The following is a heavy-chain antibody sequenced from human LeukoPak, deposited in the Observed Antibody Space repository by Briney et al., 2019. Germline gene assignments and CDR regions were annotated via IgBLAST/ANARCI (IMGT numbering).Heavy chain of an antibody. V-gene: IGHV4-34*01. CDR1: GGSFSGYY. D-gene: IGHD1-7*01. Sequence: SETLSLTCGVYGGSFSGYYWSWIRQPPGKGLEWIGEINHSGSTNYNPSLKSRVTISVDTSKNQFSLKLSSVTAADTAVYYCARSGTLYRYTPGSDPWGQGTLVTVSS. J-gene: IGHJ5*02. CDR2: INHSGST. CDR3: ARSGTLYRYTPGSDP.